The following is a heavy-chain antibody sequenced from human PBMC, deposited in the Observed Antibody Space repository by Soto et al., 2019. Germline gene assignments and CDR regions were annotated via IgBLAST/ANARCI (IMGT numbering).Heavy chain of an antibody. Sequence: EVQLLESGGGLVQPGGSLRLSCAASGFTFSSYAMSWVRQAPGKGLEWVSAISGSGGSTYYADSVKGRFTISRDNSKNMLYLQMNSLRAEDTAVYYCAKEDYCSSTSCQYYYYYGMDVWGQGTTVTVSS. D-gene: IGHD2-2*01. CDR3: AKEDYCSSTSCQYYYYYGMDV. J-gene: IGHJ6*02. CDR2: ISGSGGST. V-gene: IGHV3-23*01. CDR1: GFTFSSYA.